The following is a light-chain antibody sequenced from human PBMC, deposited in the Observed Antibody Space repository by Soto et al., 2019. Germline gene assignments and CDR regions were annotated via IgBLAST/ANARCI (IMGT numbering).Light chain of an antibody. CDR1: SSDVGGYNY. V-gene: IGLV2-14*01. J-gene: IGLJ2*01. CDR3: SSYAGSYIFVL. CDR2: EVS. Sequence: QSALTQPASVSGSPGQSITISCTGTSSDVGGYNYVSWYQQHPGKAPKLMISEVSNRPSGVSNRFSGSKSGNTASLTISGLQAEDEADYYCSSYAGSYIFVLFGGGTKLTVL.